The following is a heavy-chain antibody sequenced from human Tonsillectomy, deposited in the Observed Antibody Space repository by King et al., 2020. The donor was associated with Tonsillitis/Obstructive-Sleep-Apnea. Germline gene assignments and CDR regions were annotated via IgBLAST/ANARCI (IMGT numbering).Heavy chain of an antibody. Sequence: QLQESGPGLVKPSETLSLTCTVSGGSISSSSYYWGWIRQPPGKGLEWIRSIYYSGSTYYNPSLKSRVTISVDTSKNNFSLKLSSVTAADTAVYYCASETGDFLSGFDYWGQGTLVTVSS. CDR2: IYYSGST. CDR3: ASETGDFLSGFDY. D-gene: IGHD7-27*01. V-gene: IGHV4-39*02. J-gene: IGHJ4*02. CDR1: GGSISSSSYY.